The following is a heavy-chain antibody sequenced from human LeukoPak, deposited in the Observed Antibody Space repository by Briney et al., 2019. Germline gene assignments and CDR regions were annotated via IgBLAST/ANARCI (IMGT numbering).Heavy chain of an antibody. CDR2: VYHSGIT. D-gene: IGHD2/OR15-2a*01. J-gene: IGHJ4*02. CDR3: AREWQYQFDY. CDR1: GGSISNSRYDWY. Sequence: SETLSLTCTVSGGSISNSRYDWYWAWIRQSPGEGLEWIGSVYHSGITYYTPSLKSRVSISVDTSKNQLSLKVTSVTASDTAVYYCAREWQYQFDYWGQGSLVTVSS. V-gene: IGHV4-39*07.